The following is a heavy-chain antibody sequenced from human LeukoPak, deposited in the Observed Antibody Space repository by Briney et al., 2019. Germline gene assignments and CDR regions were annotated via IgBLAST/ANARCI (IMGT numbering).Heavy chain of an antibody. D-gene: IGHD6-19*01. CDR2: ISYDGKNK. Sequence: GGSLRLSCAASGFTFSSYGMHWVRQAPGKGLEWVAIISYDGKNKYHAESVKGRFTISRDNSKNTLYLQMNSLRVEDTVVYYCARGGSGWYFDYWGQGTLVTVSS. J-gene: IGHJ4*02. CDR1: GFTFSSYG. V-gene: IGHV3-30*03. CDR3: ARGGSGWYFDY.